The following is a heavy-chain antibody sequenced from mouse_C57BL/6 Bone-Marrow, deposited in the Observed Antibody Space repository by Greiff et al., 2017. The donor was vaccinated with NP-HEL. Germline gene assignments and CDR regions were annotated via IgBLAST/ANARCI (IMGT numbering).Heavy chain of an antibody. CDR1: GYTFTSYW. D-gene: IGHD1-1*01. V-gene: IGHV1-50*01. J-gene: IGHJ2*01. Sequence: VQLQQPGAELVKPGASVKLSCKASGYTFTSYWMQWVKQRPGQGLEWIGEIDPSDSYTNYNQKFKGKATLTVDTSSSTAYMQLSSLTSEDSAVYYCARRGVTTVWGQGTTLTVSS. CDR2: IDPSDSYT. CDR3: ARRGVTTV.